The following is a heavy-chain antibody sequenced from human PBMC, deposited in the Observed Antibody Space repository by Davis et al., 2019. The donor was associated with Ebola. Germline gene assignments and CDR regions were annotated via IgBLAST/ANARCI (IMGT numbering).Heavy chain of an antibody. Sequence: GESLKISCAASGITFSSYVMHWVPQAPGKGLEWVAAISFDGRTKYNAESVKGRFTISRDDPNNTLYLQMNSLRAEDTALYYCARDSTYYFDDSGNYTAPNDGFDVWGQGTMLTGSS. CDR3: ARDSTYYFDDSGNYTAPNDGFDV. J-gene: IGHJ3*01. CDR2: ISFDGRTK. D-gene: IGHD3-22*01. V-gene: IGHV3-30*03. CDR1: GITFSSYV.